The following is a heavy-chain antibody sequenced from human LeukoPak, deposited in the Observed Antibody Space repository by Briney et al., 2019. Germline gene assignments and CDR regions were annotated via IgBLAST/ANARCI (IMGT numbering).Heavy chain of an antibody. D-gene: IGHD4-17*01. J-gene: IGHJ3*02. Sequence: ASVKLSCKASGYTFTGYYMHWVRQAPGQGLEWMGWINPNSGGTNYAQKFQGRVTMTRDTSISTAYMELSRLRSDDTAVYYCARENPMTTVTDAFDIWGQGTMVTVSS. CDR1: GYTFTGYY. CDR3: ARENPMTTVTDAFDI. V-gene: IGHV1-2*02. CDR2: INPNSGGT.